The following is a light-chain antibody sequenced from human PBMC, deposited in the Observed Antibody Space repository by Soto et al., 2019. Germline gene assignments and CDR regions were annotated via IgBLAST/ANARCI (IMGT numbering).Light chain of an antibody. V-gene: IGLV2-14*03. CDR1: SSDVGAYIY. CDR2: DVS. J-gene: IGLJ1*01. CDR3: SSYTSSSTEV. Sequence: QSALTQPASVSGSPGQSIAISCTGTSSDVGAYIYVSWYQHHPGKAPKLILYDVSARPSGVSYRFSGSKSGNTASLTISGLQPEDEADYYCSSYTSSSTEVFGTGTKVTVL.